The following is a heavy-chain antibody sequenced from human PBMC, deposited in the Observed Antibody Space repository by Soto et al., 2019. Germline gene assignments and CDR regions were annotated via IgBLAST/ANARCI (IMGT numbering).Heavy chain of an antibody. CDR2: ISGSGGST. CDR3: ASIAPYGDYTLNVDY. J-gene: IGHJ4*02. Sequence: EVQLLESGGGLVQPGGSLRLSCAASGFTFISYAMSWVRQAPGKGLEWVSAISGSGGSTYYADSVKGRFIISRDNSKNTLYLQMNGLRAEDTAVYYCASIAPYGDYTLNVDYWGQGTLVTVSS. V-gene: IGHV3-23*01. CDR1: GFTFISYA. D-gene: IGHD4-17*01.